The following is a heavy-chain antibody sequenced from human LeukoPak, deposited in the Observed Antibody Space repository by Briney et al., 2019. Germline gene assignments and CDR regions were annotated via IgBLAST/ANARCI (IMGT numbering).Heavy chain of an antibody. V-gene: IGHV4-34*01. Sequence: PSETLSLTCAVYGGSFSGYYWSWIRQPPGKGLEWIGEINHSGSTNYNPSLKSRVTISVDTSKNQFSLKLSSVTAADTAVYYCARVTIRITMIVVVPRVAFDIWGQGTMVTVSS. D-gene: IGHD3-22*01. J-gene: IGHJ3*02. CDR1: GGSFSGYY. CDR2: INHSGST. CDR3: ARVTIRITMIVVVPRVAFDI.